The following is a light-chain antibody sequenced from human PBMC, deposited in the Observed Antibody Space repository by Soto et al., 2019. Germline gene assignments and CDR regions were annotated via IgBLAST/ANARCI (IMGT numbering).Light chain of an antibody. J-gene: IGKJ4*01. CDR1: QSVSSNY. V-gene: IGKV3-20*01. CDR2: GAS. CDR3: QQYGSSPFT. Sequence: EIVLTQSPGTLSLSLGERATLSCRASQSVSSNYLAWYQQKPGQAPRLLIYGASSRATGIPDRFSGSGSGTDFTLTISRLEPEDVAVYYCQQYGSSPFTFGGGTKVEIK.